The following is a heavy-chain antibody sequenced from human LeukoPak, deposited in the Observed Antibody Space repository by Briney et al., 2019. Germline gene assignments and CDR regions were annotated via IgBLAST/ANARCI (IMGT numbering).Heavy chain of an antibody. V-gene: IGHV3-13*01. CDR1: GFTFSSYD. J-gene: IGHJ4*02. CDR2: IGTAGDT. D-gene: IGHD6-19*01. CDR3: ARDDGSGGVDY. Sequence: PGGSLRLSCVASGFTFSSYDMHWVRHATGKGLEWVSAIGTAGDTYYPGSVKGRFTISRENAKNSLYLQMNSLRAGDTAVYYCARDDGSGGVDYWGQGTLVTVSS.